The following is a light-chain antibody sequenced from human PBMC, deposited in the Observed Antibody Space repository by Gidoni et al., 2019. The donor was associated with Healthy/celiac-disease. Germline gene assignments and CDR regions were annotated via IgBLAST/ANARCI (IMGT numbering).Light chain of an antibody. CDR2: GAS. Sequence: EIVMTQSPATLSVSPAERATLSCRASQSVSSNLAWYQQKPGQAPRLLIYGASTRATGIPARFSGSGSGTEFTLTISSLQSEDFAVYYCQQYNNWPRTFXXXTKVEIK. J-gene: IGKJ1*01. V-gene: IGKV3-15*01. CDR3: QQYNNWPRT. CDR1: QSVSSN.